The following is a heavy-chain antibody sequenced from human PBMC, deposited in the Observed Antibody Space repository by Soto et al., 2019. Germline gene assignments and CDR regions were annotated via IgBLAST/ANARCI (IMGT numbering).Heavy chain of an antibody. D-gene: IGHD2-15*01. CDR3: AREGCSGGRCYSGHKQGIDY. CDR1: GCYIGTSNSL. V-gene: IGHV4-61*01. J-gene: IGHJ4*02. CDR2: IYYSGST. Sequence: PSATLSLTCTVLGCYIGTSNSLRNCLRQPPGLGLEWLGFIYYSGSTNYNPSLKSRVTISSDTSKNQFSLELTSVTAADTAVYYCAREGCSGGRCYSGHKQGIDYWGQGALVT.